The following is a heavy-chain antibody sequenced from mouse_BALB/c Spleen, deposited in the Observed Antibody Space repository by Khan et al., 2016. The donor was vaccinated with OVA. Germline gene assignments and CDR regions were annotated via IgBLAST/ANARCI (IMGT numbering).Heavy chain of an antibody. CDR2: IYPGNSDT. D-gene: IGHD1-1*01. V-gene: IGHV1-5*01. CDR3: RRGGLRYPVSFAY. CDR1: GYTFTSYW. J-gene: IGHJ3*01. Sequence: IQLVQSGTVLARPGASVKMSCKASGYTFTSYWMHWVKQRPGQGLEWIGAIYPGNSDTSYNQKFKGKAKLTAVTSTNTAYMELSSLTNEDSAVYYCRRGGLRYPVSFAYWGQGTLVTVSA.